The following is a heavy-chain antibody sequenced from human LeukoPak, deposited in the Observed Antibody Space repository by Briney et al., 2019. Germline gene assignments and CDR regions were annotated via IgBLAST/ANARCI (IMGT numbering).Heavy chain of an antibody. CDR1: GFSLSTTGMC. J-gene: IGHJ4*02. D-gene: IGHD2-15*01. CDR2: IDWDDDK. Sequence: PGPTLVNPTQTLTLTCTFSGFSLSTTGMCVSWIRQPPGKALEWLARIDWDDDKHYSTSLKTRLTISKDTSKNQVVLTLTNMDPVDTATYLCARTSRATSNFDYWGQGTLVTVSS. CDR3: ARTSRATSNFDY. V-gene: IGHV2-70*11.